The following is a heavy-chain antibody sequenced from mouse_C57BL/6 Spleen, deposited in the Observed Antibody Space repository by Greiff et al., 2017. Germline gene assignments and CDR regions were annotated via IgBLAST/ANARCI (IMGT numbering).Heavy chain of an antibody. D-gene: IGHD2-12*01. CDR1: GYTFTSYW. CDR2: IDPSDSYT. V-gene: IGHV1-69*01. CDR3: AIYDVPAY. J-gene: IGHJ3*01. Sequence: VQLQQPGAELVMPGASVKLSCKASGYTFTSYWMHWVKQRPGQGLEWIGEIDPSDSYTNYNQKFKGKSTLTVDKSSSTAYMQLSSLTSEDSAVYYCAIYDVPAYWGQGTLVTVSA.